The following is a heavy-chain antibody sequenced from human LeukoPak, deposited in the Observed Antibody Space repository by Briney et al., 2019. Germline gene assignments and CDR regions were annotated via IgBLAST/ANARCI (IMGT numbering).Heavy chain of an antibody. CDR2: ISYDGSNK. D-gene: IGHD2-2*01. V-gene: IGHV3-30-3*01. CDR3: ARPNRGYCDDTSCSHFDY. Sequence: GGSLRLSCAASGFTFSRYAMHWVRQAPGKGLEWVAVISYDGSNKYYADSVKGRFTISRDNSKNTLYLQMNSLRAEDTAVYYCARPNRGYCDDTSCSHFDYWGQGTLVTVSS. J-gene: IGHJ4*02. CDR1: GFTFSRYA.